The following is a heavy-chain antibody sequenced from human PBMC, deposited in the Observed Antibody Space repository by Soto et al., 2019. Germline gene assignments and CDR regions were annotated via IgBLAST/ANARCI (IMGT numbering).Heavy chain of an antibody. V-gene: IGHV5-51*01. CDR1: GRTFINHW. CDR3: ARHLSRDYGYYFDN. CDR2: IYPGDSDT. Sequence: GESLKISCKVSGRTFINHWIAWVRQMPGKGLEWMGIIYPGDSDTRYSPSFQGQVTMSADKSISTAYLQWNSLKASDTAMYYCARHLSRDYGYYFDNWGPGTLVTVSS. D-gene: IGHD4-17*01. J-gene: IGHJ4*02.